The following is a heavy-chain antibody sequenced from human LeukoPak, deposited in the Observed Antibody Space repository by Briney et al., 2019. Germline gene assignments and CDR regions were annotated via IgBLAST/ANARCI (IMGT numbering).Heavy chain of an antibody. CDR2: INPNSGGT. Sequence: ASVKVSCKASGYTFTTFHMHWVRQAPGQGLEWMGWINPNSGGTNYAQKFQGRVTMTRDTSISTAYMELSRLRSDDTVVYYCARDRACSGGSCYPSFDYWGQGTLVTVSS. CDR1: GYTFTTFH. D-gene: IGHD2-15*01. J-gene: IGHJ4*02. V-gene: IGHV1-2*02. CDR3: ARDRACSGGSCYPSFDY.